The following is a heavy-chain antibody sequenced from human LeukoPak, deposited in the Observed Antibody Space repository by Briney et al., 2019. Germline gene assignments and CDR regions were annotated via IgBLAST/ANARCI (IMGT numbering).Heavy chain of an antibody. Sequence: GESLKLSCAASEFTFSGSSMHWVRQASGKGLEWVGRIRNKANNYATAYAASVKGRFTISRDDSKNTAYLQMNSLKTEDTAVYYCTRLGVGATGMDVWGQGTTVTVSS. J-gene: IGHJ6*02. CDR3: TRLGVGATGMDV. V-gene: IGHV3-73*01. CDR2: IRNKANNYAT. D-gene: IGHD1-26*01. CDR1: EFTFSGSS.